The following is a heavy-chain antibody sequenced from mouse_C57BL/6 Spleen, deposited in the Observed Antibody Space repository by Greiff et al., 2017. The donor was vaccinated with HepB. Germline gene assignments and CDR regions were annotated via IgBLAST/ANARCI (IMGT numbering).Heavy chain of an antibody. CDR1: GYTFTDYY. V-gene: IGHV1-26*01. Sequence: EVQLQQSGPELVKPGASVKISCKASGYTFTDYYMNWVKQSHGKSLEWIGDINPNNGGTSYNQKFKGKATLTVDKSSSTAYMELRSLTSEDSAVYYCARPDGYLFAYWGQGTLVTVSA. CDR2: INPNNGGT. D-gene: IGHD2-3*01. CDR3: ARPDGYLFAY. J-gene: IGHJ3*01.